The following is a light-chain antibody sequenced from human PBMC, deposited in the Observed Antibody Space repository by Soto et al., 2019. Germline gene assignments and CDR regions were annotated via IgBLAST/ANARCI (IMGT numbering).Light chain of an antibody. CDR3: QQYGISPLT. V-gene: IGKV3-20*01. CDR2: GAS. CDR1: QSVSSSY. J-gene: IGKJ4*01. Sequence: IVLRHPPGTLSLSPGERATLSCRASQSVSSSYLAWYQQKPGQAPRLLIYGASTRATGIPDRFSGSGSGTDFTLTISRLEPEDFAVYYCQQYGISPLTFGGGTKVDIK.